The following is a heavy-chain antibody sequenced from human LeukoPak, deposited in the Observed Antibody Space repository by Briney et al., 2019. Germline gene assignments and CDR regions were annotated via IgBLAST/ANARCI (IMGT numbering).Heavy chain of an antibody. J-gene: IGHJ6*02. V-gene: IGHV4-34*01. CDR3: ARLTPDCSSTSCDYYYYGMDV. CDR2: FYKSGGT. D-gene: IGHD2-2*01. Sequence: PAETLSLTCAVYGGSFSGYYWSSIRHPPRNGPDWIGYFYKSGGTNYNPSLKGRVTISVDTSKNQFSLKLSSVTAADTAVYYCARLTPDCSSTSCDYYYYGMDVWGQGTTVTVSS. CDR1: GGSFSGYY.